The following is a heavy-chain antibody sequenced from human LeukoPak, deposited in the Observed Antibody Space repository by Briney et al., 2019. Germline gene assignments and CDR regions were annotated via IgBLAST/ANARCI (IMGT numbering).Heavy chain of an antibody. V-gene: IGHV1-2*02. CDR1: GYTFTGYY. D-gene: IGHD3-10*01. J-gene: IGHJ5*02. CDR3: ARARRAMVRGVIITVNWFDP. CDR2: INPNSGDK. Sequence: ASVKVSCQASGYTFTGYYMHWVRQAPGKGLEWMGWINPNSGDKNYAQKLQRRATMTRDTSISTAYMELSRLRSDDTAVYYCARARRAMVRGVIITVNWFDPWGQGTLVTVSS.